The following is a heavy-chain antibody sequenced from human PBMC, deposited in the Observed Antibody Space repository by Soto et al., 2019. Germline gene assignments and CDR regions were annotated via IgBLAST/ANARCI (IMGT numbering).Heavy chain of an antibody. Sequence: SETLSLTCTVSGGSISSYYWSWIRQPPGKGLEWIEYIYYSGSTNYNPSLKSRVTISVDTSKNQFSLKLSSVTAADTAVYYCARGGDYYYNWFDPWGQGTLVTVS. CDR1: GGSISSYY. CDR2: IYYSGST. CDR3: ARGGDYYYNWFDP. D-gene: IGHD3-22*01. J-gene: IGHJ5*02. V-gene: IGHV4-59*01.